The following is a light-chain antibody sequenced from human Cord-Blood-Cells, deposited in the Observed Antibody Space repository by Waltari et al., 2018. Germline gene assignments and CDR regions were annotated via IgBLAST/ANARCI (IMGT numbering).Light chain of an antibody. V-gene: IGLV1-47*01. CDR1: SSNIGSHY. CDR2: RNN. Sequence: QSVLTQPPSASGTPGQRVTLSCSGSSSNIGSHYVYWYQQLPGTAPKLLIYRNNQRPSGVPDRFSGSKSGTSASLAISGLRSEDEADYYCAAWDDSLSGPVVGGGTKLTVL. J-gene: IGLJ3*02. CDR3: AAWDDSLSGPV.